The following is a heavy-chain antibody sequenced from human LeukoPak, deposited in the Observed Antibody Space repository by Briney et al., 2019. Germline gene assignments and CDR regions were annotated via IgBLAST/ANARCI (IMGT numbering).Heavy chain of an antibody. CDR3: AKDRLRGYTYVDY. V-gene: IGHV3-30*02. D-gene: IGHD5-18*01. CDR1: GFTFSSYG. Sequence: GGSLRLSCAASGFTFSSYGIHWARQAPGKGLEWEAFIRYDGSSKSYADAVKGRFTISRDNSKNTLYLQMNSLRAEDTAVYYCAKDRLRGYTYVDYWRQGALVTVSS. CDR2: IRYDGSSK. J-gene: IGHJ4*02.